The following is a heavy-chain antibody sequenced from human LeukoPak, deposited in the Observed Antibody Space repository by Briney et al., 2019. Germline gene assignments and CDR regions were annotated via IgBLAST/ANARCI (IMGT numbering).Heavy chain of an antibody. Sequence: SETLSLTCTVSGDSISSYYWSWIRQPPGKGLEWIGYIYHTGTTNYNPSLKSRVTISSDTSNSQFSLKLSSVTAADTAVYFCARDKFSTQFRLRLGEFSDWGQGTLVTVSS. J-gene: IGHJ4*02. D-gene: IGHD3-16*01. CDR3: ARDKFSTQFRLRLGEFSD. V-gene: IGHV4-59*01. CDR2: IYHTGTT. CDR1: GDSISSYY.